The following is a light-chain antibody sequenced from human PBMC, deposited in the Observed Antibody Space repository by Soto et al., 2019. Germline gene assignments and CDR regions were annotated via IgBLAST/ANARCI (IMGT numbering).Light chain of an antibody. CDR1: QSVTSNN. CDR3: QHYGTSPPIT. J-gene: IGKJ5*01. Sequence: EIVLTQSPGTLSLSPGERATLSCRASQSVTSNNLAWYQQRPGQAPRLVMYGASSRATGIPDRFSGSGSGTDFTLTISRLEPEDFAVYYCQHYGTSPPITFGQGTRLEIK. CDR2: GAS. V-gene: IGKV3-20*01.